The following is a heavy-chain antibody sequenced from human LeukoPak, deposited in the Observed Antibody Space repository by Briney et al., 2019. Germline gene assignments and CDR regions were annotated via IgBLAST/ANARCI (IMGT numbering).Heavy chain of an antibody. CDR3: AKGVGYCSGGSCQQFDY. J-gene: IGHJ4*02. CDR2: TRYDGSNK. CDR1: GFTYSSYG. Sequence: GGSLRLSCAAAGFTYSSYGMHWVRQAPGKGLEWVAFTRYDGSNKYYADSVKGRFTISRDNSKNTLYLQMNSLRAEDTAVYYCAKGVGYCSGGSCQQFDYWGQGTLVTVSS. V-gene: IGHV3-30*02. D-gene: IGHD2-15*01.